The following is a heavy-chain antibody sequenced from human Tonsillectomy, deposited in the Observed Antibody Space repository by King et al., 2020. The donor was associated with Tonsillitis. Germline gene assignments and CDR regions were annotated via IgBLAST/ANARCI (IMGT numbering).Heavy chain of an antibody. V-gene: IGHV4-30-4*01. CDR1: GGSISNGDYY. CDR3: ARGTGDVFHYPLDY. D-gene: IGHD5-24*01. CDR2: IYYSGST. J-gene: IGHJ4*02. Sequence: QLQESGPGLVKPSQTLSLTCSVSGGSISNGDYYWNWIRQPPGKDLEWIGYIYYSGSTYYNPSLKSRLTISLDTSRNQLSLKLTSVTAADTSVYYCARGTGDVFHYPLDYWGQGTLVTVSS.